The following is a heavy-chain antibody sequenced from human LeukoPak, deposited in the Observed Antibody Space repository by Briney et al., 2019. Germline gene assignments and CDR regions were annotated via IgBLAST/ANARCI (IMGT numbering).Heavy chain of an antibody. V-gene: IGHV3-33*01. J-gene: IGHJ4*02. CDR3: ARDGNGDSSLDY. D-gene: IGHD4-17*01. CDR1: GFTFSSYG. CDR2: IWYDGSNK. Sequence: GGSLRLSCAASGFTFSSYGMHWVRQAPGKGLEWVAVIWYDGSNKYYADSVKGRFTIPRDNSKNTLYLQMNSLRAEDTAVYYCARDGNGDSSLDYWGQGTLVTVSS.